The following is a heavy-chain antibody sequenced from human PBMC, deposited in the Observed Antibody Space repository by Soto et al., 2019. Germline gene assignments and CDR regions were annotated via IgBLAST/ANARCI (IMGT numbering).Heavy chain of an antibody. V-gene: IGHV3-23*01. CDR2: ISRSGDNI. Sequence: AGGSLRLACAASGLFFSDYAMNWVRQAPGKGLEWVSTISRSGDNIYYADSVRGRFIISRDNPHNTLYLQLNSLRPDDTAVYYCARGGEFYSDLNWFDPWGAGTPVTVS. CDR1: GLFFSDYA. D-gene: IGHD3-22*01. J-gene: IGHJ5*02. CDR3: ARGGEFYSDLNWFDP.